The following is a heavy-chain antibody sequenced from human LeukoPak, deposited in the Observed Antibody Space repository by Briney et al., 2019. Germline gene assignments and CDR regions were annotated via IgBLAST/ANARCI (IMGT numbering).Heavy chain of an antibody. CDR1: GFSFSSTW. CDR2: IKPDGSET. Sequence: QSGGSLRLSCAASGFSFSSTWMSWARQAPGKGLEWVGNIKPDGSETNYVDSLKGRFTISRDNAKISLYLQMDSLRVEGTAVYYCGMVRGLGSWGQGTLVTVSS. D-gene: IGHD3-10*01. J-gene: IGHJ4*02. V-gene: IGHV3-7*02. CDR3: GMVRGLGS.